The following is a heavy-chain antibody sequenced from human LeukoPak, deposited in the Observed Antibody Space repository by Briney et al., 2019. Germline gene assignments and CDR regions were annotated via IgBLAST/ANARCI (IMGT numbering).Heavy chain of an antibody. CDR2: IYYSGTT. J-gene: IGHJ4*02. CDR1: GGSISSSDYY. CDR3: ARARYGDFEYFDY. V-gene: IGHV4-39*07. D-gene: IGHD4-17*01. Sequence: SETLSLTCTVSGGSISSSDYYWGWIRQPPGKGLEWIATIYYSGTTYYNPSLKSRVTMSVDTSKNHFSLKLTSVTAADTAVYYCARARYGDFEYFDYWGQGTLVTVSS.